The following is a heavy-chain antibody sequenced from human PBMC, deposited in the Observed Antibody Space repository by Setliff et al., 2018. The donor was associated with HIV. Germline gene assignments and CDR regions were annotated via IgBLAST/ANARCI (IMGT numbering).Heavy chain of an antibody. CDR1: GGSVSSRDSY. J-gene: IGHJ5*02. D-gene: IGHD4-17*01. CDR3: ARDIWAYGLMGS. V-gene: IGHV4-39*07. Sequence: NPSETLSLTCTVSGGSVSSRDSYWGWIRQPPGKGLEWIGEIYFSGHTNYNPSLKSRVTLSLDNSKNQFSLKLTSVTAADTAVYYCARDIWAYGLMGSWGQGTLVTVSS. CDR2: IYFSGHT.